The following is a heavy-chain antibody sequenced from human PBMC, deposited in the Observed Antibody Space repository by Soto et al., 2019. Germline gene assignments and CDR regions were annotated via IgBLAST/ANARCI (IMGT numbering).Heavy chain of an antibody. CDR3: AKGRGGSGSLTPRVDF. CDR2: ISGGGDTT. J-gene: IGHJ4*02. Sequence: EVQLLESGGGLVQPGGSLRLSCAASGFTFNNYAMTWVRQAPGKGLEWVSAISGGGDTTSYADSVKGQFTVSRDGSKNTLYLQMSSLRAEDTVLYYCAKGRGGSGSLTPRVDFWGQGTLVTVSS. CDR1: GFTFNNYA. D-gene: IGHD3-10*01. V-gene: IGHV3-23*01.